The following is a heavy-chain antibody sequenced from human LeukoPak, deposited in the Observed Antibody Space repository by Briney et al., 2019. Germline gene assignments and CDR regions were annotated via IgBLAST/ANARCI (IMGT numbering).Heavy chain of an antibody. CDR2: ISSSSSYI. V-gene: IGHV3-21*01. CDR3: ARGAAHYDFWSGHGRGIAAAGDFDY. Sequence: GGSLRLSCAASGFTFSSYSMNWVRQAPGKGLEWVSSISSSSSYIYYADSVKGRLTISRDNAKNSLYLQMNSLRAEDTAVYYCARGAAHYDFWSGHGRGIAAAGDFDYWGQGTLVTVSS. CDR1: GFTFSSYS. J-gene: IGHJ4*02. D-gene: IGHD3-3*01.